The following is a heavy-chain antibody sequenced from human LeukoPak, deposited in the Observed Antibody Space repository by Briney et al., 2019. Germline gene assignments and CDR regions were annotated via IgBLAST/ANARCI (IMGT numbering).Heavy chain of an antibody. CDR3: ARAVEMATIFPVY. Sequence: NPGGSLRLSCAASGLTFSSYSMNWVRQAPGKGLEWVSSISSSSSYIYYADSVKGRFTISRDNAKNSLYLQMNSLRAEDTAVYYCARAVEMATIFPVYWGQGTLVTVSS. V-gene: IGHV3-21*01. J-gene: IGHJ4*02. CDR2: ISSSSSYI. CDR1: GLTFSSYS. D-gene: IGHD5-24*01.